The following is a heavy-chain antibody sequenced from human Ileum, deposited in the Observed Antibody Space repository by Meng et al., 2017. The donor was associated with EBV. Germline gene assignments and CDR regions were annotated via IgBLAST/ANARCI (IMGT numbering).Heavy chain of an antibody. CDR3: RNAFCSAAAGCSDY. V-gene: IGHV4-34*01. D-gene: IGHD3-3*01. CDR1: GGSFRGNY. CDR2: INESGST. J-gene: IGHJ4*02. Sequence: QVQLPQWGAGLLKPSETLSITCADYGGSFRGNYWSWIRQSPGKRLEWIGVINESGSTNYNPSLKSRVTILMDTSKNQFSLKLTSVTAADAAVYYCRNAFCSAAAGCSDYWGQGTLVTVSS.